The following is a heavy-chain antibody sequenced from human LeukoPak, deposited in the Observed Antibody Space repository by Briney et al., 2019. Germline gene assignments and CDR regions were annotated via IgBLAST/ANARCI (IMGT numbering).Heavy chain of an antibody. CDR3: ARDSGYDPEGYYYYGMDV. CDR2: TYYRSKWYN. Sequence: SQTLSLTCAISGDSVSSNSAAWNWIRQSPSRGLEWLGRTYYRSKWYNDYAVSVKSRITINPDTSKDQFSLQLNSVTPEDTAVYYCARDSGYDPEGYYYYGMDVWGQGTTVTVSS. CDR1: GDSVSSNSAA. D-gene: IGHD5-12*01. V-gene: IGHV6-1*01. J-gene: IGHJ6*02.